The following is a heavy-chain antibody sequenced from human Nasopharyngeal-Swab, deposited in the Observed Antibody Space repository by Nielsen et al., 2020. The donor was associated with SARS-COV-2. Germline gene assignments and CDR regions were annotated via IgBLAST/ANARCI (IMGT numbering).Heavy chain of an antibody. D-gene: IGHD4-17*01. CDR3: ARFYGDDYYGMDV. V-gene: IGHV1-69*13. CDR2: IIPIFGTA. J-gene: IGHJ6*02. CDR1: GGTFSSYA. Sequence: SVQVSCKASGGTFSSYAISWVRQAPGQGLEWMGGIIPIFGTANYAQKFQGRVTITADESTSTAYMGLSSLRSEDTAVYYCARFYGDDYYGMDVWGQGTTVTVSS.